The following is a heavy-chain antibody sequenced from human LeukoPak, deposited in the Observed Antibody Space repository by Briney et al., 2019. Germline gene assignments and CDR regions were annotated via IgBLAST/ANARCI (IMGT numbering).Heavy chain of an antibody. J-gene: IGHJ3*02. CDR3: VKGVRIGVTSAFDI. V-gene: IGHV3-23*01. CDR2: STGTGYST. D-gene: IGHD1-26*01. Sequence: GGSLRLSCAASEFTFSNYAMSWVRQAPGKGLEWISGSTGTGYSTYYADSVKGRFTMSRDNSKNTLYLQMNRLRAEDTAVYYCVKGVRIGVTSAFDIWGQGTMVTVSS. CDR1: EFTFSNYA.